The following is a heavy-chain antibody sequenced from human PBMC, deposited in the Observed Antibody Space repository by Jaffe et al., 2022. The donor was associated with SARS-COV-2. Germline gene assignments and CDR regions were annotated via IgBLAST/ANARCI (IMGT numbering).Heavy chain of an antibody. CDR2: IYYSGST. V-gene: IGHV4-59*01. Sequence: QVQLQESGPGLVKPSETLSLTCTVSGGSISSYYWSWIRQPPGKGLEWIGYIYYSGSTNYNPSLKSRVTISVDTSKNQFSLKLSSVTAADTAVYYCARDLLGYCSGGSCFTRFDPWGQGTLVTVSS. CDR1: GGSISSYY. J-gene: IGHJ5*02. CDR3: ARDLLGYCSGGSCFTRFDP. D-gene: IGHD2-15*01.